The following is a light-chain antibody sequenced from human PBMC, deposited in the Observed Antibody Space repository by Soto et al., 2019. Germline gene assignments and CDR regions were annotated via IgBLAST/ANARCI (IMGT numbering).Light chain of an antibody. CDR3: QQYDRYPNT. V-gene: IGKV1-5*01. Sequence: DIQMTQSPSTLSASVGDRVTITCRASQNINIWLAWYQQKPGKAPKLLIFDASSLESGVPSRFSGSGSGTEFTLTISSLQPDDSATYYCQQYDRYPNTFGQGTKLEIK. CDR2: DAS. CDR1: QNINIW. J-gene: IGKJ2*01.